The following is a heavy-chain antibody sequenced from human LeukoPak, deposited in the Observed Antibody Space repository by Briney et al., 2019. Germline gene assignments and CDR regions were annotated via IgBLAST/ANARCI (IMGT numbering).Heavy chain of an antibody. Sequence: GGSLRLSCAASGFTFSSYWMHWVRQAPGKGLVWVSRINSDGSSTSYADSVKGRFTISRDNAKNTLYLQMNSLRTEDTALYYCANIHGDKYGMDVWGQGTTVTVSS. CDR3: ANIHGDKYGMDV. CDR2: INSDGSST. CDR1: GFTFSSYW. D-gene: IGHD4/OR15-4a*01. J-gene: IGHJ6*02. V-gene: IGHV3-74*01.